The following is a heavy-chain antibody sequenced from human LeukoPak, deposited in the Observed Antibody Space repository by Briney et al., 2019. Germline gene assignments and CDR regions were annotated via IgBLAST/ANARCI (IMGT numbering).Heavy chain of an antibody. D-gene: IGHD4-23*01. CDR3: ARDHGGKSSYYYYGMDV. CDR1: GFTFSDYY. J-gene: IGHJ6*02. CDR2: ISSSGSTI. V-gene: IGHV3-11*01. Sequence: GGSLRLSCAASGFTFSDYYMSWIRQAPGKGLEWVSYISSSGSTIYYADSVKGRFTISRDNAKNSQYLQMNSLRAEDTAVYYCARDHGGKSSYYYYGMDVWGQGTTVTVSS.